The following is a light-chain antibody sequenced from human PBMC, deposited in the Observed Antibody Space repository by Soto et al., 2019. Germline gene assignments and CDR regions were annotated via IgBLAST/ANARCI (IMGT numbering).Light chain of an antibody. V-gene: IGLV2-14*03. Sequence: QSALTQPASVSGSPGQSITISCAGTSSDIGYYNYVSWYQQHPGEAPKLMIYDVNNRPPGVSNRFSGSKSGNTASLTISGLQAEDEADYYCSSYTRSITYVFGAGTKVTVL. CDR3: SSYTRSITYV. CDR1: SSDIGYYNY. J-gene: IGLJ1*01. CDR2: DVN.